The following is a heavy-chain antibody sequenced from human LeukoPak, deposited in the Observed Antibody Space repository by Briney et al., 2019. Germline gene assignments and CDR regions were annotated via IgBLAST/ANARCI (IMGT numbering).Heavy chain of an antibody. Sequence: PSETLSLTCTVSGGSISSSSYYWGWIRQPPGKGLEWIGSIYYSGSTYYNPSLKSRVTISVDTSKNQFSLKLSSVTAADTAVYYCARLVDSSGYYDGTFDYWRQGTLVTVSS. V-gene: IGHV4-39*01. J-gene: IGHJ4*02. CDR3: ARLVDSSGYYDGTFDY. CDR1: GGSISSSSYY. D-gene: IGHD3-22*01. CDR2: IYYSGST.